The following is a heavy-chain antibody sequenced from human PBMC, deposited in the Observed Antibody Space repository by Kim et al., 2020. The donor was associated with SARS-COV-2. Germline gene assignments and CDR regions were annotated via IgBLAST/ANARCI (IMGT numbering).Heavy chain of an antibody. CDR1: GFTFSSYG. D-gene: IGHD3-10*01. V-gene: IGHV3-30*18. Sequence: GGSLRLSCAASGFTFSSYGMHWVRQAPGKGLEWVAVISYDGSNKYYADSVKGRFTISRDNSKNTLYLQMNSLRAEDTAVYYCAKDGRYYGSGSYPPEDYWGQGTLVTVSS. CDR2: ISYDGSNK. J-gene: IGHJ4*02. CDR3: AKDGRYYGSGSYPPEDY.